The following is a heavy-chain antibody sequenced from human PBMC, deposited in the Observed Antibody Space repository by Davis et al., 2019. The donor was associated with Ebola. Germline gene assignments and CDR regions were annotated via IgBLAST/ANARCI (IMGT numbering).Heavy chain of an antibody. CDR1: GFTFDDYG. CDR2: LNWNGGIT. D-gene: IGHD3-10*01. Sequence: GESLKISCAASGFTFDDYGMSWVRQAPGKGLEWVSGLNWNGGITNYADSVKGRFTISGDNAKNSLYLQMNSLRAEDTALYYCARIFGFPRGYFDYWGQGTLVTVSS. V-gene: IGHV3-20*04. CDR3: ARIFGFPRGYFDY. J-gene: IGHJ4*02.